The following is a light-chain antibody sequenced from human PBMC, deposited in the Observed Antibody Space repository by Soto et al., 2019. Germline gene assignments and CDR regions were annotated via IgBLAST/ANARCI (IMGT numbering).Light chain of an antibody. CDR3: QQYADSSPT. CDR2: DAS. J-gene: IGKJ4*01. V-gene: IGKV3-20*01. Sequence: EIVLTQSPGTLSLSPGERATLSCRASRSVSTFLAWYQQKPGQAPRLLIHDASNRATGIPERFSGDGSGTDFTLTISRLEPDDFAIYYCQQYADSSPTFGGGTKV. CDR1: RSVSTF.